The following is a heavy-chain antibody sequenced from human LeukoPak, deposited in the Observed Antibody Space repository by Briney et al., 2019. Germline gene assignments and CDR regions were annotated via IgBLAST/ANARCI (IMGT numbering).Heavy chain of an antibody. D-gene: IGHD2-2*01. CDR2: IWFNGYDK. CDR3: AKDFRSPNTYAPH. J-gene: IGHJ4*02. CDR1: GFIFSDYG. V-gene: IGHV3-33*03. Sequence: GGSLRLSCAASGFIFSDYGMHWVRQPPGRGLEWVAVIWFNGYDKYYADFVKGRFSVSRDNSKNTVYLQIDSLRVEDTGVYYCAKDFRSPNTYAPHWGRGTLVTVSS.